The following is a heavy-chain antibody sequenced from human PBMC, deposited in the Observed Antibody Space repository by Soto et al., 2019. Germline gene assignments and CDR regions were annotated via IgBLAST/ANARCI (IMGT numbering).Heavy chain of an antibody. V-gene: IGHV1-18*04. Sequence: ASVKVPCKASGYTFNRHGITWVRQAPGQGLEWMGWISGYNGDINYEQKFQGRVTLSSDTLTSTVYLELKSLRFDDTAVYYCARVRIVGAREIDFWGQGTLVTVSS. J-gene: IGHJ4*02. CDR1: GYTFNRHG. CDR2: ISGYNGDI. CDR3: ARVRIVGAREIDF. D-gene: IGHD1-26*01.